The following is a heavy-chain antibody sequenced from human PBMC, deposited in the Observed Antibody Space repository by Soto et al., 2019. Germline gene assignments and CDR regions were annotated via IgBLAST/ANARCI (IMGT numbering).Heavy chain of an antibody. D-gene: IGHD2-15*01. J-gene: IGHJ3*02. CDR2: IYYSGST. CDR3: ARDLGDCSGGSCYDAFDI. Sequence: SETLSLTCTVSGGSISSYYWSWIRQPPGKGLEWIGYIYYSGSTNYNPSLKSRVTISVDTSKNQFSLKLSSVTAADTAVYYCARDLGDCSGGSCYDAFDIWGQGTMVTVSS. CDR1: GGSISSYY. V-gene: IGHV4-59*01.